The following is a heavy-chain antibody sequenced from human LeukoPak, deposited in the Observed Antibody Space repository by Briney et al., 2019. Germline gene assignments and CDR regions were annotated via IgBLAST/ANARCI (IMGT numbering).Heavy chain of an antibody. Sequence: AGGSLRLSCAASGFTFSSYAMSWVRQAPGKGLEWVSAISGSGGSTYYAGSVKGRFTISRDNSKNTLYLQMNSLRAEDTAVYYCAKDLSLTTVPSGGYYYYGMDVWGQGTTVTVSS. CDR2: ISGSGGST. CDR1: GFTFSSYA. J-gene: IGHJ6*02. CDR3: AKDLSLTTVPSGGYYYYGMDV. D-gene: IGHD4-17*01. V-gene: IGHV3-23*01.